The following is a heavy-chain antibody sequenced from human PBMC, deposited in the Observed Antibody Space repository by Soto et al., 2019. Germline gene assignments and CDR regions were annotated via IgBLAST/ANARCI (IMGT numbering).Heavy chain of an antibody. CDR2: IKQDGSEK. V-gene: IGHV3-7*01. Sequence: GGSLRLSCAASGFTFSSYWMSWVRQAPGKGLEWVANIKQDGSEKYYVDSVKGRFTISRDNAKNSLYLQMNSLRAEDTAVYYCARDGPNYDFWSGYKSIDYWGQGTLVTVSS. D-gene: IGHD3-3*01. CDR1: GFTFSSYW. CDR3: ARDGPNYDFWSGYKSIDY. J-gene: IGHJ4*02.